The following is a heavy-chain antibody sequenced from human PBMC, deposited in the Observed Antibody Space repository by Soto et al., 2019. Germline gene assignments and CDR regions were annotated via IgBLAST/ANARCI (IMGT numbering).Heavy chain of an antibody. D-gene: IGHD3-9*01. CDR2: INHSGST. CDR1: GGSFSGYY. Sequence: SETLSLTCAVYGGSFSGYYWSWIRQPPGKGLEWIGEINHSGSTNYNPSLKSRVTISVDTSKNQFSLKLSSVTAADTAVYYCARAVPNYDILTGYQHAKYYFDYWGQGTLVTVSS. CDR3: ARAVPNYDILTGYQHAKYYFDY. V-gene: IGHV4-34*01. J-gene: IGHJ4*02.